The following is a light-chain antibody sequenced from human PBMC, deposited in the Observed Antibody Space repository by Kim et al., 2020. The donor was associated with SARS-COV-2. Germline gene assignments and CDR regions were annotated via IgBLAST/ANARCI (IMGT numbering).Light chain of an antibody. V-gene: IGKV3-15*01. CDR2: GAS. CDR1: QSVSIN. J-gene: IGKJ4*01. CDR3: QQYNNWPLT. Sequence: VSPGERATLSCRASQSVSINLAWYQQKPGQAPRLLIYGASTRATGIPARFSGSGSGTEFTLTISSLQSEDFAVYYCQQYNNWPLTFGGGTKVDIK.